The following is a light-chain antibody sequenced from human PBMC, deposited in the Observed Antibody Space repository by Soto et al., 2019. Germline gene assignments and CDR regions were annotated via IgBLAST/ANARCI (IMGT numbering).Light chain of an antibody. CDR1: QGVRSD. J-gene: IGKJ4*01. CDR2: GAS. CDR3: QQRDHWVT. Sequence: EIAMTQSPDTLSVSPGDRATLSCRASQGVRSDLAWYQQKAGQSPRLLIYGASTRAAETPARFSGSGSETEFTLTISSLEPEDFAVYYCQQRDHWVTFGGGTKVDIK. V-gene: IGKV3-15*01.